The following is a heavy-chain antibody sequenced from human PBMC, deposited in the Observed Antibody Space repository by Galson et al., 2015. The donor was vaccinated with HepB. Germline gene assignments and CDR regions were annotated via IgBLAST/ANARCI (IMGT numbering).Heavy chain of an antibody. J-gene: IGHJ4*02. V-gene: IGHV1-69*13. CDR3: ARGLPVYDYIWGSYRYLYFDY. CDR1: GGTFSSYA. D-gene: IGHD3-16*02. CDR2: IIPIFGTA. Sequence: SVKVSCKASGGTFSSYAISWVRQAPGQGLEWMGGIIPIFGTANYAQKFQGRVTITADESTSTAYMELSSLRSEDTAVYYCARGLPVYDYIWGSYRYLYFDYWGQGTLVTVSS.